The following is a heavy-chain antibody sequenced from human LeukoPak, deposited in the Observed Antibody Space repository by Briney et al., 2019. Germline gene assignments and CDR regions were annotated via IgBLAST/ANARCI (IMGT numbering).Heavy chain of an antibody. CDR1: GASISIGGYY. CDR3: ARRIAAAGTRWFDP. Sequence: PSETLSLTRTVSGASISIGGYYWSWIRQHPGRGLEWIGYMYYSGSAYYNPSLKSRVTISVDTSKNQFSLKLSSVTAADTAVYYCARRIAAAGTRWFDPWGQGTLVTVSS. CDR2: MYYSGSA. D-gene: IGHD6-13*01. J-gene: IGHJ5*02. V-gene: IGHV4-31*03.